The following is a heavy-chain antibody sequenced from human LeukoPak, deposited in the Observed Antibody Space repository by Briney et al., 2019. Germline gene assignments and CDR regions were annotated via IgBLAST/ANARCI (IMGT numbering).Heavy chain of an antibody. CDR1: GLTVSSNS. J-gene: IGHJ4*02. D-gene: IGHD6-6*01. CDR3: ARDSLHPSSLHYYFDY. V-gene: IGHV3-21*01. Sequence: GGSLRLSCAASGLTVSSNSMSWVRQAPGKGLEWVSSISSSSSYIYYADSVKGRFTISRDNAKNSLYLQMSSLRAEDTAVYYCARDSLHPSSLHYYFDYWGQGTLVTASS. CDR2: ISSSSSYI.